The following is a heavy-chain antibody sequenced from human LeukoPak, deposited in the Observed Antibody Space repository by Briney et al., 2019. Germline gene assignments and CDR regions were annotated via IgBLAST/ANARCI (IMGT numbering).Heavy chain of an antibody. CDR2: IGWNGGGI. CDR3: VKELITMIESGGGAFDI. V-gene: IGHV3-9*01. Sequence: GGSLRLSCAASGFSFDGYAMHWVRQAPGKGLEWVSGIGWNGGGIVYADSVKGRFTISRDNAKNSLYLQMNSLGAEDTALYYCVKELITMIESGGGAFDIWGQGQWSPSLQ. J-gene: IGHJ3*02. D-gene: IGHD3-22*01. CDR1: GFSFDGYA.